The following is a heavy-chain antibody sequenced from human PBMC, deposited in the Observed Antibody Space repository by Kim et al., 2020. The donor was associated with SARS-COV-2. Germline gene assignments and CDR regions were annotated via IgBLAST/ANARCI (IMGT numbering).Heavy chain of an antibody. D-gene: IGHD3-10*01. Sequence: GGSLRLSCAASGFTFSSYGMHWVRQAPGKGLEWVAVIWYDGSNKYYADSVKGRFTISRDNSKNTLYLQMNSLRAEDTAVYYCARDFESRQILLWFGTTISCGGMDVWGQETTVTVSS. CDR1: GFTFSSYG. CDR2: IWYDGSNK. V-gene: IGHV3-33*01. J-gene: IGHJ6*02. CDR3: ARDFESRQILLWFGTTISCGGMDV.